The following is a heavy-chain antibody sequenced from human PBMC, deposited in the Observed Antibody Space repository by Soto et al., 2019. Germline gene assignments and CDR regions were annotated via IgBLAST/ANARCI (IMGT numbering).Heavy chain of an antibody. J-gene: IGHJ5*02. D-gene: IGHD2-2*01. Sequence: QVQLVESGGGVVQPGRSLRLSCAASGFSFTNHGMHWVRQTPGKGLEWVAVIWYDGSKKYYADSVKGRFTISRDTSKNTLYLPMNSLRAEDTAVYYCARRAGYQLMGDGGWFDPWGQGTLVTVSS. V-gene: IGHV3-33*01. CDR3: ARRAGYQLMGDGGWFDP. CDR2: IWYDGSKK. CDR1: GFSFTNHG.